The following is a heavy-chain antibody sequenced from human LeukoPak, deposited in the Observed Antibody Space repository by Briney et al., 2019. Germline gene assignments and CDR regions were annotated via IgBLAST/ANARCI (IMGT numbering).Heavy chain of an antibody. D-gene: IGHD2-2*01. CDR2: ISSSGTTT. CDR3: ARGGHCSSSSCYLGAFDI. Sequence: GGSLRLSCAASGFTFSDYFMTWIRQAPGKGLEWVSYISSSGTTTYYADSVKGRSTISGDNAKNSLYLQVNSLRAEDTAVYYCARGGHCSSSSCYLGAFDIWGQGTMVTVSS. V-gene: IGHV3-11*04. CDR1: GFTFSDYF. J-gene: IGHJ3*02.